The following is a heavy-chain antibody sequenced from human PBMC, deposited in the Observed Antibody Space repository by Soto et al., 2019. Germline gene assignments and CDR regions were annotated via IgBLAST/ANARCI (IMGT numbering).Heavy chain of an antibody. Sequence: PSETLSLTCTVSGGSISSYYWSWIRQPPGKGLEWIGYIYYSGSTNYNPSLKSRVTISVDTSKNQFSLKLSSVTAADTAVYYCARHRRERGDFDYWGQGTLVTVS. CDR3: ARHRRERGDFDY. CDR2: IYYSGST. J-gene: IGHJ4*02. CDR1: GGSISSYY. V-gene: IGHV4-59*01. D-gene: IGHD3-16*01.